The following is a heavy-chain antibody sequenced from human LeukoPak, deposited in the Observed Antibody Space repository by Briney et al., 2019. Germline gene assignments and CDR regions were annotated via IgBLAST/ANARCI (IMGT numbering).Heavy chain of an antibody. D-gene: IGHD2-2*01. CDR3: ARRDCSSTSCQHFDY. J-gene: IGHJ4*02. V-gene: IGHV4-34*01. CDR2: INHSGST. Sequence: SETLSLTCAVYGGSFSGYYWSWIRQPPGKGLEWIGEINHSGSTNYNPSLKSRVTISVDTSKNQFSLKLSSVTAADTAVYYCARRDCSSTSCQHFDYWGQGTLATVSS. CDR1: GGSFSGYY.